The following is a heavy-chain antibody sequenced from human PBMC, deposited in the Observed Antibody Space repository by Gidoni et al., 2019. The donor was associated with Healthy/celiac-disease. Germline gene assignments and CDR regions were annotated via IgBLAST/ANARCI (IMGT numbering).Heavy chain of an antibody. CDR1: GFTFSSYW. V-gene: IGHV3-7*05. CDR2: IKQDGSEK. Sequence: EVQLVESGGGLVQPGGSLRLSCAASGFTFSSYWMSWVRQAPGKGLEWVANIKQDGSEKYYVDSVKGRFTISRDNAKNSLYLQMNSLRAEDTAVYYCARVESPGWADAFDIWGQGTMVTVSS. D-gene: IGHD1-26*01. J-gene: IGHJ3*02. CDR3: ARVESPGWADAFDI.